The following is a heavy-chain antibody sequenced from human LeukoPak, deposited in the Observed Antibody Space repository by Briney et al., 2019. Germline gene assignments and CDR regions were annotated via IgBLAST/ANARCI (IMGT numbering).Heavy chain of an antibody. D-gene: IGHD2-2*01. CDR1: GFTVSSNY. Sequence: PGGSLRLSCAASGFTVSSNYMSWVRQAPGKGLEWVSVIYSGGSTYYADSVKGRFTISRDNSKNTLYLQMNSLRAEDTAVYYCAKDQPNTFVVPAAYWGQGTLVTVSS. CDR3: AKDQPNTFVVPAAY. J-gene: IGHJ4*02. CDR2: IYSGGST. V-gene: IGHV3-66*01.